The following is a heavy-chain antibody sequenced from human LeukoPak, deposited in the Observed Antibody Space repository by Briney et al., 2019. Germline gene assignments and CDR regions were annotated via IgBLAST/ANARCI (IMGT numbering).Heavy chain of an antibody. D-gene: IGHD4-17*01. Sequence: ASVKVSCKTSGYTFTGYYTHWVRQAPGQGLEWMGWINPNSGDTNYAQKFQGRVTMTRDTSISTAYMELTRLRSDDTAVYYCAKEGYGDLYFDYWGQGTLVTVSS. CDR3: AKEGYGDLYFDY. V-gene: IGHV1-2*02. CDR1: GYTFTGYY. J-gene: IGHJ4*02. CDR2: INPNSGDT.